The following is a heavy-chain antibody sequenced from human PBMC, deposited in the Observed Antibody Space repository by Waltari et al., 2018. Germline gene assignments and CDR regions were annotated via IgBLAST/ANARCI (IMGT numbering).Heavy chain of an antibody. V-gene: IGHV3-74*01. CDR3: ASHRPGGYGMDV. J-gene: IGHJ6*02. Sequence: EVQLLESGGGLVQPGGSLRLSCAASGFTFSRYWMRWVRQVPGKGLVWVSAITSDGGRTRYADSVKGRFTISRDNTKNTLYLQMNSLRADDTAVYYCASHRPGGYGMDVWGHGTTVTVSS. CDR2: ITSDGGRT. D-gene: IGHD2-15*01. CDR1: GFTFSRYW.